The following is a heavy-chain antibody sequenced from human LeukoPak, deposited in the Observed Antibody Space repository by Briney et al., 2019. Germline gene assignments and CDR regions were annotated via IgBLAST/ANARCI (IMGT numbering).Heavy chain of an antibody. D-gene: IGHD6-13*01. V-gene: IGHV4-39*01. Sequence: SETLSLTCTVSGGSISSSSYYWGWIRQPPGKGLEWIGSIYYSGSTYYNPSLKSRVTISVDTSKNQFSLKLSSVTAADTAVYYCARHGLFFGRGRRQQLDGEDYWGQGTLVTVSS. CDR1: GGSISSSSYY. CDR2: IYYSGST. CDR3: ARHGLFFGRGRRQQLDGEDY. J-gene: IGHJ4*02.